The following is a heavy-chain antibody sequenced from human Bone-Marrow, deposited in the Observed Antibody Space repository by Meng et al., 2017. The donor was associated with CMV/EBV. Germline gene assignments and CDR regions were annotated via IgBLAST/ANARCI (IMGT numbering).Heavy chain of an antibody. CDR1: GFTFDDYA. CDR3: AKGLIEGATGAYYYYGMDV. D-gene: IGHD1-26*01. J-gene: IGHJ6*02. Sequence: GGSLRLSCAASGFTFDDYAMHWVRQAPGKGLEWVSGISWNSGSIGYADSVKGRFTISRDNAKNSLYLQMNSLRAEDTALYYCAKGLIEGATGAYYYYGMDVWGQGTTVTVSS. CDR2: ISWNSGSI. V-gene: IGHV3-9*01.